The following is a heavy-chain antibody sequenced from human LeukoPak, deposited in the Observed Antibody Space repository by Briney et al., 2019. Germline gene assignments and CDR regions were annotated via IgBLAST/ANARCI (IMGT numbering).Heavy chain of an antibody. CDR3: AKDLRYSSSWYVFDY. CDR2: ISGSGGST. Sequence: PGGSLRLSCAASGFTFSSYAMSWVRQAPGKGLEWVSAISGSGGSTYYADSVKGRFTISRDNSKNTLYLQMNSLRAEDTAVYYCAKDLRYSSSWYVFDYWGQGTLVTVSS. CDR1: GFTFSSYA. V-gene: IGHV3-23*01. D-gene: IGHD6-13*01. J-gene: IGHJ4*02.